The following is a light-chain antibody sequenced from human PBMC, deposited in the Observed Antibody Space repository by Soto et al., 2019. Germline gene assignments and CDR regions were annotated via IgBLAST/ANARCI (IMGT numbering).Light chain of an antibody. J-gene: IGKJ1*01. CDR3: QQRRYWPVT. CDR2: DAS. Sequence: EIVLTQSPAILSMSPGERATLSCRASQSVSSYFAWYQQKPGQAPRLLIYDASNRATGVPAMFSGSGSGTDFTLSISSLEPEDFAVYYCQQRRYWPVTFGQGTKVEIK. V-gene: IGKV3-11*01. CDR1: QSVSSY.